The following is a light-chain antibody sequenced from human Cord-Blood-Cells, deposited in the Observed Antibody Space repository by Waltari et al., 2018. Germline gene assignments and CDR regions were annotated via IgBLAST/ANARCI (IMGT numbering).Light chain of an antibody. CDR1: ALPKQH. Sequence: SYELTQPPSVSVSPGQTARITCSGDALPKQHAYWYQQKTGQAPVLVIYKDSERPSGIPERFSGSSSGTTVTLTISGVQAEDEADYYCQSADSSGTYGVFGGGTKLTVL. V-gene: IGLV3-25*03. CDR3: QSADSSGTYGV. J-gene: IGLJ3*02. CDR2: KDS.